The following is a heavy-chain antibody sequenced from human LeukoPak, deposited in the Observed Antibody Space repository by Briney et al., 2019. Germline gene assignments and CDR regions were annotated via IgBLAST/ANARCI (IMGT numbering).Heavy chain of an antibody. J-gene: IGHJ4*02. CDR2: ISWNSGSI. V-gene: IGHV3-9*01. Sequence: GGSLRLSCAASGFTFDDYAMHWVRQAPGKGLEWVPGISWNSGSIGYADSVKGRFTISRDNAKNSLYLQMNSLRAEDTALYYCAKDVGSGSYYYFDYWGQGTPVTVSS. CDR1: GFTFDDYA. D-gene: IGHD1-26*01. CDR3: AKDVGSGSYYYFDY.